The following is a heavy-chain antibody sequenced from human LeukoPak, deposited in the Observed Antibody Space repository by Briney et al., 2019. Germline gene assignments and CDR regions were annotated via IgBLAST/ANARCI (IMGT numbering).Heavy chain of an antibody. CDR2: ISYDGSNK. CDR1: GFTFSSYG. J-gene: IGHJ6*02. CDR3: AKASNYYGMDV. V-gene: IGHV3-30*18. Sequence: GGSLRLSCAASGFTFSSYGMHWVRQAPGKGLEWVAVISYDGSNKYYADSVKGRFTISRDNSKNTLYLQMNSPRAEDTAVYYCAKASNYYGMDVWGQGTTVTVSS.